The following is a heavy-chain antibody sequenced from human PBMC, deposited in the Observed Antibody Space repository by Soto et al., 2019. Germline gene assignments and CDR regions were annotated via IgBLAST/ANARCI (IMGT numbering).Heavy chain of an antibody. CDR1: GGSISSSRYY. Sequence: QLRLQEAGPGLVKPSETLSLTCTVSGGSISSSRYYWGWIRQPPGKGPEWIGAIYYNGNTYYYPSLKRRVTMSVDTSKNQFSLKLSSATAADTAMYYCARQTGVFGHYFDYWGQGTLVTVSS. J-gene: IGHJ4*02. CDR3: ARQTGVFGHYFDY. CDR2: IYYNGNT. D-gene: IGHD3-16*01. V-gene: IGHV4-39*01.